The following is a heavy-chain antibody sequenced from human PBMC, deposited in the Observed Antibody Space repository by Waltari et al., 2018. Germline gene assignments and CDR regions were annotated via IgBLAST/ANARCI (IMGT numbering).Heavy chain of an antibody. D-gene: IGHD5-12*01. V-gene: IGHV3-23*04. CDR1: GFTFINYA. J-gene: IGHJ5*02. CDR3: AKASGYDAA. CDR2: IRGGGTST. Sequence: EVQLVESGGGLVQPGGSLRLSCAASGFTFINYALSWVRQAPGKGLEWVSGIRGGGTSTYYADSVKGRFTISRDNSKNTLYLQMNSLRAEDTALYYCAKASGYDAAWGQGTLVTVSS.